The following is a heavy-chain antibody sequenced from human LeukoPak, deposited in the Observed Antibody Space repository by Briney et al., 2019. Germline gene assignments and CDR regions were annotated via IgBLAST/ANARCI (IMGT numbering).Heavy chain of an antibody. D-gene: IGHD6-13*01. CDR1: GFTFSSYA. J-gene: IGHJ4*02. Sequence: PGGSLRLSRAASGFTFSSYAMSWVRQAPGKGLEWVSVIIGSGGSTFYADSVKGRSTISRDNSKNTLYLQMNSLRAEDTAVYYCAKQPISGSSTWYFDCWGQGTLVTVSS. V-gene: IGHV3-23*01. CDR2: IIGSGGST. CDR3: AKQPISGSSTWYFDC.